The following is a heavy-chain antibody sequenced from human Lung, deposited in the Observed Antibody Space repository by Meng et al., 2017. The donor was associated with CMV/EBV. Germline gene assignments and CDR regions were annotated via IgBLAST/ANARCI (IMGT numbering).Heavy chain of an antibody. CDR3: VKGIYPRTYYYYYYVVDV. J-gene: IGHJ6*01. CDR1: GFTFNTYA. V-gene: IGHV3-30*02. D-gene: IGHD1-7*01. CDR2: IRFDASNK. Sequence: GGSLRLXCAASGFTFNTYAMHWVRQAPGKGLEWVAFIRFDASNKYYADSVKGRFTISRDNFKNTLFLQMNSLRPEDTAVYYCVKGIYPRTYYYYYYVVDVSXQGTPVTVSS.